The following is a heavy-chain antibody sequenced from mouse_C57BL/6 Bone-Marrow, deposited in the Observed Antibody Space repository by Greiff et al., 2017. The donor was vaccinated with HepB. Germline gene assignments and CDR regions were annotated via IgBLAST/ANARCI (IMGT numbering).Heavy chain of an antibody. J-gene: IGHJ2*01. D-gene: IGHD1-1*01. V-gene: IGHV5-12*01. Sequence: EVQGVESGGGLVQPGGSLKLSCAASGFTFSDYYMYWVRQTPEKRLEWVAYISNGGGSTYYPDTVKGRFTISRDNAKNTLYLQMSRLKSEDTAMYYCARDYYGSSGFDYWGQGTTLTVSS. CDR3: ARDYYGSSGFDY. CDR1: GFTFSDYY. CDR2: ISNGGGST.